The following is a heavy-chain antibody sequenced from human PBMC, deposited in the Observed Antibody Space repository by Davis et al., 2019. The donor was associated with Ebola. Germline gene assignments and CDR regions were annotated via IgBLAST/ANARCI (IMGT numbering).Heavy chain of an antibody. CDR3: ARHPHFDY. Sequence: PGGSLRLSCAASGFTFSTYWMRWVRQAPGKGPEWVANIKQDGSESHYVDSVKGRFTISRDNAKNSLYLQMNSLRAEDTAMYYCARHPHFDYWGQGTLVTVSS. V-gene: IGHV3-7*01. CDR1: GFTFSTYW. CDR2: IKQDGSES. J-gene: IGHJ4*02.